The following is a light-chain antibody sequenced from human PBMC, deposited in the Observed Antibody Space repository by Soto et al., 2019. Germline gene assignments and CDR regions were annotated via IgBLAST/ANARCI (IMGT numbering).Light chain of an antibody. Sequence: EIVLTQSPATLSLSPGERATLSCSASQSVSSYLAWYQQKPGQAPRLLIYGASTRATGIPARFSGSGSGTEFTLTISSLQSEDFAVYYCQQYNNWPPWTFGQGTKVDNK. CDR3: QQYNNWPPWT. CDR2: GAS. CDR1: QSVSSY. V-gene: IGKV3-15*01. J-gene: IGKJ1*01.